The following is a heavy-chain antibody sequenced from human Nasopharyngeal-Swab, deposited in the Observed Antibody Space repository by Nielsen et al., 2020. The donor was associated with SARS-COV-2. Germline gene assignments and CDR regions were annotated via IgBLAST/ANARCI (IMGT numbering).Heavy chain of an antibody. CDR1: GFIFSGSA. Sequence: GESLKISCAASGFIFSGSAMHWVRQASGNGLEWVGRIGDKDHNYATTYGAAVKGRFTISRDDSKNTAFLQMDSLKTEDTALYYCTTDYYFDYWGQGTLVTVSS. V-gene: IGHV3-73*01. CDR3: TTDYYFDY. J-gene: IGHJ4*02. CDR2: IGDKDHNYAT.